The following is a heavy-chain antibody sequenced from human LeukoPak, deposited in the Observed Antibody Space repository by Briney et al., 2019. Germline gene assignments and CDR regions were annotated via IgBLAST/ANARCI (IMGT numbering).Heavy chain of an antibody. CDR1: GFTFINAW. CDR2: IKQDGSEQ. V-gene: IGHV3-7*03. Sequence: PGGSLRLSCAASGFTFINAWMSWVRQAPGKGLEWVANIKQDGSEQYYVDSVKGRFTLSRDNAKHSLYLQMNSLRAEDTAVYYCARDFSHCGGGRCYYTYFDYWGQGTLVTVSS. D-gene: IGHD2-15*01. CDR3: ARDFSHCGGGRCYYTYFDY. J-gene: IGHJ4*02.